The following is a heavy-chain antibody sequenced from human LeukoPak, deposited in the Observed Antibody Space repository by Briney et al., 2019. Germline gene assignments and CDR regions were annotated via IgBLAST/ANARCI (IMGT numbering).Heavy chain of an antibody. D-gene: IGHD3-22*01. J-gene: IGHJ4*02. Sequence: PSETLSLTCTVSGGSITSSSHYWGWIRQPPGKGLEWIGEINHSGSTNYNPSLKSRVTISVDTSKNQFSLKLSSVTAADTAVYYCARADYYYDSSGYRTLAHDYWGQGTLVTVSS. V-gene: IGHV4-39*07. CDR3: ARADYYYDSSGYRTLAHDY. CDR2: INHSGST. CDR1: GGSITSSSHY.